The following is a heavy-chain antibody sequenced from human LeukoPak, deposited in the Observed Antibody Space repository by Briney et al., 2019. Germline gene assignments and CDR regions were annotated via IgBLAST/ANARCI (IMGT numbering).Heavy chain of an antibody. CDR2: ISGSGGST. V-gene: IGHV3-23*01. CDR3: AKAYFEWELHAFDI. J-gene: IGHJ3*02. D-gene: IGHD1-26*01. Sequence: PGASLRLSCAASGFTCSSDAMSWVRQAPGKGLEWVSAISGSGGSTYYADSVKGRFTISRDNSKNTLYLQMNSLRAEDTAVYYCAKAYFEWELHAFDIWGQGTMVTVSS. CDR1: GFTCSSDA.